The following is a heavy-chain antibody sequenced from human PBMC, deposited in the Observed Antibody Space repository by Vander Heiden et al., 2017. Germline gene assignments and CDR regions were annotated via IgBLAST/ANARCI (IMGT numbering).Heavy chain of an antibody. CDR1: GGSISSYY. Sequence: GLVKPSETLSLTCTVSGGSISSYYWSWIRQPPGKGLEWIGYIYYSVSTNYNPSLKSRVTISVDTSKNPFSLKLSSVTAADTAVYYCARRLGHWFDPWGQGTLVTVSS. CDR3: ARRLGHWFDP. J-gene: IGHJ5*02. V-gene: IGHV4-59*08. CDR2: IYYSVST. D-gene: IGHD6-19*01.